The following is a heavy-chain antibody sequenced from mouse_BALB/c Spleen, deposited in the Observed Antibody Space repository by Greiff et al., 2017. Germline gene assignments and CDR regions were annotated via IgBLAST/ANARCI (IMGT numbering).Heavy chain of an antibody. CDR2: ISYSGST. D-gene: IGHD1-1*01. CDR1: GDSITSGY. Sequence: EVKLQESGPSLVKPSQTLSLTCSVTGDSITSGYWNWIRKFPGNKLEYMGYISYSGSTYYNPSLKSRISITRDTSKNQYYLQLNSVTTEDTATYYCARRDYGSRGYFDYWGQGTTLTVSS. CDR3: ARRDYGSRGYFDY. V-gene: IGHV3-8*02. J-gene: IGHJ2*01.